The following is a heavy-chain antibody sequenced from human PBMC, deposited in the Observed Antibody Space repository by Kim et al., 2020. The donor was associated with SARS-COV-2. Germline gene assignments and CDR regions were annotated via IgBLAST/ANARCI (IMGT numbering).Heavy chain of an antibody. J-gene: IGHJ4*02. Sequence: GGSLRLSCAASGFTLRRSSMSWVRQAPGKGLEWVSSIGYGGETRYADSVKGRFTISRDTSENTLSLQLNSLRAEDTAIYFCVKGGWGSVCDYWGQGTLVT. CDR3: VKGGWGSVCDY. D-gene: IGHD7-27*01. CDR2: SIGYGGET. CDR1: GFTLRRSS. V-gene: IGHV3-23*01.